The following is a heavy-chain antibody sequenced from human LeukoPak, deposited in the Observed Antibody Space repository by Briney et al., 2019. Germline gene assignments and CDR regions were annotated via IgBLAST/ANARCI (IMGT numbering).Heavy chain of an antibody. D-gene: IGHD3-10*01. CDR1: GFSFISYG. Sequence: GGSLRLSCAASGFSFISYGMHWVRQAPGKGLEWVAVISYDGSDKYYADSVKGRFTISRDNSKNTLYLQMNSLRAEDTAVYYCAKDLGITMVRGVDYWGQGTLVTVSS. CDR2: ISYDGSDK. V-gene: IGHV3-30*18. J-gene: IGHJ4*02. CDR3: AKDLGITMVRGVDY.